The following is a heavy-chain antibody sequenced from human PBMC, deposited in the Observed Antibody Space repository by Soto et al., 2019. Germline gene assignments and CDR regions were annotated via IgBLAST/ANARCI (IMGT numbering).Heavy chain of an antibody. CDR1: GFTFSNYG. Sequence: QVQLVESGGGVVQPGRSLRLSCAASGFTFSNYGMHWVRQAPGKGLKWVAVISYDGSNKYYADSVKGRFTISRDNSKNTLYLQMNSLRAEDTAVYYCAKAPTDIVVVPAANDYWGQGTLVTVSS. D-gene: IGHD2-2*01. J-gene: IGHJ4*02. V-gene: IGHV3-30*18. CDR3: AKAPTDIVVVPAANDY. CDR2: ISYDGSNK.